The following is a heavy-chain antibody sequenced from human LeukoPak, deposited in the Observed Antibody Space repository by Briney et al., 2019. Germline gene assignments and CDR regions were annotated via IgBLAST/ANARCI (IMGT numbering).Heavy chain of an antibody. Sequence: PSETLSLTCTVSGGSISTYYWSWIRQPPGKGLEWIGYIYYSGSTNYNPSLKSRVTISVDTSKNQFSLKLSSVTAADTAVYYCARDRVVRGLYYYYYGMDVWGQGTTVTVSS. CDR3: ARDRVVRGLYYYYYGMDV. J-gene: IGHJ6*02. CDR2: IYYSGST. CDR1: GGSISTYY. D-gene: IGHD3-10*01. V-gene: IGHV4-59*01.